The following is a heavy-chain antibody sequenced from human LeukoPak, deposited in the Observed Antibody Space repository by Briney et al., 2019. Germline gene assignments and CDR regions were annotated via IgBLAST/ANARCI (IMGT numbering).Heavy chain of an antibody. J-gene: IGHJ4*02. CDR1: GVSISRNY. D-gene: IGHD6-13*01. CDR3: ARQTGYSSTLFDY. Sequence: SETLSLTCTVSGVSISRNYWSWIRQPAGKGLEWIGRIYTSGSTNYNPSLKSRVTMSVDTSKNQFSLKLSSVTAADTAVYYCARQTGYSSTLFDYWGQGTLVTVSS. CDR2: IYTSGST. V-gene: IGHV4-4*07.